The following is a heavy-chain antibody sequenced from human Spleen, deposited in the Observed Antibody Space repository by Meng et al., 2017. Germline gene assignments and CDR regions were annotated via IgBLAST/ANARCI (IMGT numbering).Heavy chain of an antibody. J-gene: IGHJ4*02. D-gene: IGHD3-10*01. CDR3: ARGHGGNSWSSDF. CDR1: GYPISSGYY. CDR2: RYHSES. Sequence: SETLSLTCTVSGYPISSGYYWGWMRQFPGKGLEWIGSRYHSESYYNPSLKSRVTISLDTSKNQFSLRLSSVTAADTAIYYCARGHGGNSWSSDFWGQGTLVTVSS. V-gene: IGHV4-38-2*02.